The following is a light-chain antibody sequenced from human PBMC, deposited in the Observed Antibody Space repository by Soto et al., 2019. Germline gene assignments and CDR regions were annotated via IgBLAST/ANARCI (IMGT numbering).Light chain of an antibody. CDR1: QSVGIY. Sequence: VLTQSPVTLYRSPGETATLFCKASQSVGIYLGWFQQKPGQAPRVLIYDATNRAGGVPDRFSGSGSGTDFTLTISSLEAEDSAVYYCQQRDIWPPLTFGGGTKLEIK. CDR2: DAT. V-gene: IGKV3-11*01. CDR3: QQRDIWPPLT. J-gene: IGKJ4*01.